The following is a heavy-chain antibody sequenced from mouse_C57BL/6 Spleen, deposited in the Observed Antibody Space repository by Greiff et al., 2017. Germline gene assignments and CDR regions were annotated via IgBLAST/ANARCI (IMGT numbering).Heavy chain of an antibody. V-gene: IGHV1-64*01. J-gene: IGHJ3*01. Sequence: VQLQQPGAELVKPGASVKLSCKASGYTFTSYWMHWVKQRPGQGLEWIGMIHPNSGSTNYNEKFKSKATLTVDKSSSTAYMQLSSLTSEDSAVYYCARGAEGYDVFADWGQGTLVTVSA. D-gene: IGHD2-2*01. CDR2: IHPNSGST. CDR1: GYTFTSYW. CDR3: ARGAEGYDVFAD.